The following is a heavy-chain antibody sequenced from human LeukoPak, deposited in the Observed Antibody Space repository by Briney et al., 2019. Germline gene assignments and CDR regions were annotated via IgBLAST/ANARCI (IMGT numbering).Heavy chain of an antibody. CDR1: GCSISSYY. CDR3: ARTMVPWYYDSSGYGTFDY. Sequence: SETLSLTCTASGCSISSYYWNWIRQPPGKGLEWIGYIHYNKGTKYNPSLKSRVTISVDTSKNQISLNLNSVTAADTAVYYCARTMVPWYYDSSGYGTFDYWGQGTLVTVSS. J-gene: IGHJ4*02. CDR2: IHYNKGT. V-gene: IGHV4-59*01. D-gene: IGHD3-22*01.